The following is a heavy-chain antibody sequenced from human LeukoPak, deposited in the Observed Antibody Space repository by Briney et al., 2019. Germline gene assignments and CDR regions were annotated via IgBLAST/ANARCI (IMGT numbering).Heavy chain of an antibody. V-gene: IGHV4-39*01. J-gene: IGHJ4*02. D-gene: IGHD3-22*01. Sequence: SETLSLTCTVSRGSITSTSHYWGWIRQPPGKGLEWIGSIYYSGSIYYNPSLKSRVTLSVDTSKSQFSLELSSVTAADTAVHYCARLLYDRSGYYYFDYWGQGTLVTVSS. CDR1: RGSITSTSHY. CDR3: ARLLYDRSGYYYFDY. CDR2: IYYSGSI.